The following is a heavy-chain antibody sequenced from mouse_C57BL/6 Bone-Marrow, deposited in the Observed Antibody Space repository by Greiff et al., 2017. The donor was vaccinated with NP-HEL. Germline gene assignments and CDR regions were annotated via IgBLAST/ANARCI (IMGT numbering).Heavy chain of an antibody. Sequence: QVQLQQPGAELVKPGASVKLSCKASGYTFTTYWMQWVKQRPGQGLEWIGEIDPSDSYTNYNQKFTGKATLTVDKSSSTAYMQLSSLTSEDSAVYYCARKAYFGRSYEFAYWGQGTLVTVSA. V-gene: IGHV1-50*01. CDR2: IDPSDSYT. CDR1: GYTFTTYW. J-gene: IGHJ3*01. CDR3: ARKAYFGRSYEFAY. D-gene: IGHD1-1*01.